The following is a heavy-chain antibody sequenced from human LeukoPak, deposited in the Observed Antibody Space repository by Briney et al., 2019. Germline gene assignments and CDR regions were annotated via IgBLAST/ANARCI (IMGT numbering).Heavy chain of an antibody. Sequence: SETLSLACAVYGGSFSGYYWSWIRQPPGKGLEWIGEINHSGSTNYNPSLKSRVTISVDTSKNQFSLKLSSVTAADTAVYYCARGSRYYYDSRGDLDYWGQGTLVTVSS. CDR1: GGSFSGYY. V-gene: IGHV4-34*01. D-gene: IGHD3-22*01. CDR3: ARGSRYYYDSRGDLDY. CDR2: INHSGST. J-gene: IGHJ4*02.